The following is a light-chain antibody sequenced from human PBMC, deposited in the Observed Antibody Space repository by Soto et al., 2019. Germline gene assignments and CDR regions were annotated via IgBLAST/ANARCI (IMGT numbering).Light chain of an antibody. V-gene: IGLV4-60*02. CDR3: ETWDSNTHTV. CDR1: SGHSSYI. CDR2: LEASGSY. J-gene: IGLJ3*02. Sequence: QAVVTQSSSASASLGSSVKLTCTLSSGHSSYIIAWHQQQPGKAPRYLMKLEASGSYNKGSGVPDRFSGSSSGADRYLTISNLQFEDEADYYCETWDSNTHTVFGGGTKLTVL.